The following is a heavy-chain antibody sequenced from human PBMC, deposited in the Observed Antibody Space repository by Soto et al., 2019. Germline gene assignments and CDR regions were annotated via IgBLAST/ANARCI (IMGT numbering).Heavy chain of an antibody. Sequence: QVQLQQWGAGLLKPSETLSLTCAVYGGSFSGYYWSWIRQPPGKGLEWIGEINHSGSTNYNPSLKSRVPISVDASKNQFSLKLSSVTAADTAVYYCARGGVVVPAAVSYYYYYGMDVWGQGTTVTVSS. CDR2: INHSGST. V-gene: IGHV4-34*01. CDR3: ARGGVVVPAAVSYYYYYGMDV. CDR1: GGSFSGYY. D-gene: IGHD2-2*01. J-gene: IGHJ6*02.